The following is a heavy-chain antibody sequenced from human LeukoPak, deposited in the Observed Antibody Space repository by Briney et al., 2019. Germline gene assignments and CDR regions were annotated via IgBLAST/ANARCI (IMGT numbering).Heavy chain of an antibody. V-gene: IGHV4-61*02. CDR3: ARADDYGLSFDY. CDR1: GGSISSGSYY. J-gene: IGHJ4*02. Sequence: SETLSLTCTVSGGSISSGSYYWSWIRQPAGKGLEWIGRIYTSGSTNYNPSLKSRVTISVDTSKNQLSLKLSSVTAADTAVYYCARADDYGLSFDYWGQGTLVTVSS. CDR2: IYTSGST. D-gene: IGHD4-17*01.